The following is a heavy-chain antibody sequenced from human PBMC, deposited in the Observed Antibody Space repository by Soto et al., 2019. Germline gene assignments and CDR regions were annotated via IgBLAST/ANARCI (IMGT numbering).Heavy chain of an antibody. V-gene: IGHV3-7*01. CDR2: IKQDGSEK. D-gene: IGHD5-12*01. CDR1: GFAFSGYW. J-gene: IGHJ4*02. Sequence: EVQLVESGGDLVQPGGSLRLSCAASGFAFSGYWMSWVRQAPGKGLEGVANIKQDGSEKYYVDSVKGRVTISRDNAKNSLYLQMNSLRFEDTAVYYCARATSVDAYWGQGTLVTVSS. CDR3: ARATSVDAY.